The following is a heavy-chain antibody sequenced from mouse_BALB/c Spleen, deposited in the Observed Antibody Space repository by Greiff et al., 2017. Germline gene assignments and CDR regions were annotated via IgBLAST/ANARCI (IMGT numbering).Heavy chain of an antibody. CDR2: INPGSGGT. CDR1: GYAFTNYL. Sequence: QVQLKESGAELVRPGTSVKVSCKASGYAFTNYLIEWVKQRPGQGLEWIGVINPGSGGTNYNEKFKGKATLTADKSSSTAYMQLSSLTSDDSAVYFCARSGYGNYVLDYWGQGTSVTVSS. V-gene: IGHV1-54*01. CDR3: ARSGYGNYVLDY. D-gene: IGHD2-10*02. J-gene: IGHJ4*01.